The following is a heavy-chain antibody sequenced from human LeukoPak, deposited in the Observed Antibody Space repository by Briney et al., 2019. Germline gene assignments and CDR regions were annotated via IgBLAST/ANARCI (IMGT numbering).Heavy chain of an antibody. CDR2: ISSSDSTI. CDR1: GFTFSSYE. J-gene: IGHJ4*02. CDR3: ARDYDFWSGFPPLFDY. D-gene: IGHD3-3*01. Sequence: TGGSLRLSCAASGFTFSSYEMNWVRQAPGKGLEWVSYISSSDSTIYYADSVKGRFTISIDNAKNSLYLQMNSLRAEDTAVYYCARDYDFWSGFPPLFDYWGQGTLVTVSS. V-gene: IGHV3-48*03.